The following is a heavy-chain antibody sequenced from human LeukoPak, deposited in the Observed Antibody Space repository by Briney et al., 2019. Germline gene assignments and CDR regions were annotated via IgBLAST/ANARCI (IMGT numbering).Heavy chain of an antibody. D-gene: IGHD4-17*01. V-gene: IGHV1-18*01. CDR2: ISTYNGNT. CDR3: AKDGRRGYGEI. Sequence: AASVKVSCKASGYTLTSYGISWVRQAPGQGLEWMGWISTYNGNTNYAQKLQGRVTMTTDTSTSTAYMELRSLRSDDTAVYYCAKDGRRGYGEIWGQGTLVTVSS. J-gene: IGHJ4*02. CDR1: GYTLTSYG.